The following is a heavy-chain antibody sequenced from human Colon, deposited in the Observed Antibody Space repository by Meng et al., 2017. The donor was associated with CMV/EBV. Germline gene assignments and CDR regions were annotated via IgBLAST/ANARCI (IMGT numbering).Heavy chain of an antibody. D-gene: IGHD3-3*01. CDR1: GLTFTKSA. CDR3: AAMSTIFGIVSGG. V-gene: IGHV1-58*01. Sequence: SVKVSCKASGLTFTKSAVQWVRQTRGQRLEWIGWIVVGRGNTIYAQKFQERVTITRDMSTNTTYMELSSLRSEDTAVYYCAAMSTIFGIVSGGWGQGTLVTVSS. J-gene: IGHJ4*02. CDR2: IVVGRGNT.